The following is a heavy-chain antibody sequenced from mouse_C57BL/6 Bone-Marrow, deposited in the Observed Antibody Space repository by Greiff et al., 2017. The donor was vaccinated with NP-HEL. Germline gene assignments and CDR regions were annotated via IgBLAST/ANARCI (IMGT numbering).Heavy chain of an antibody. CDR2: IDPSDSYT. J-gene: IGHJ2*01. V-gene: IGHV1-50*01. Sequence: VQLKQPGAELVKPGASVKLSCKASGYTFTSYWMQWVKQRPGQGLEWIGEIDPSDSYTNYNQKFKGKATLTVDTSSSTAYMQLSSLTSEDSAVYYCAITTVVADYWGQGTTLTVSS. CDR3: AITTVVADY. CDR1: GYTFTSYW. D-gene: IGHD1-1*01.